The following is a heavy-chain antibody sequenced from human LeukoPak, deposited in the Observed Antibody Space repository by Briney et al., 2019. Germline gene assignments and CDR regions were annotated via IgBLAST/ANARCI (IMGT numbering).Heavy chain of an antibody. CDR3: ARDRLASDAFDI. J-gene: IGHJ3*02. CDR1: GFTFSSYE. Sequence: GGSLRLSCAASGFTFSSYEMNWVRQAPGKGLEGVSYISSSGSTIYYADSVKGRFTISRDNAKNSLYLQMNSLRAEDTAVYYCARDRLASDAFDIWGQGTMVTVSS. V-gene: IGHV3-48*03. CDR2: ISSSGSTI. D-gene: IGHD6-25*01.